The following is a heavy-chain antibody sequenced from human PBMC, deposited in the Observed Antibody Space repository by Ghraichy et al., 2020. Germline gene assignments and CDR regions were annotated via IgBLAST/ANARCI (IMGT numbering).Heavy chain of an antibody. CDR3: ARARDYYYYYGMDV. Sequence: SETLSLTCAVSGDSINSNNWWSWVRQHPGKGWEWSGDIYQSGSTNYKPSLKSRVTISIDKSKNQFSLKLSSVTAADTAVYYCARARDYYYYYGMDVWGQGTTVTVSS. CDR2: IYQSGST. J-gene: IGHJ6*02. V-gene: IGHV4-4*02. CDR1: GDSINSNNW.